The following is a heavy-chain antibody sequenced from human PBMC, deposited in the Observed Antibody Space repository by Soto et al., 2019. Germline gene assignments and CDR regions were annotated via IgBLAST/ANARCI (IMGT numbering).Heavy chain of an antibody. CDR2: GST. D-gene: IGHD2-15*01. J-gene: IGHJ5*02. V-gene: IGHV4-31*02. CDR3: ARSPSDVVLVAYPLFAP. Sequence: GSTYYNPSLQSRLTISLDTSENHFSLKLNSVTAADTAVYYCARSPSDVVLVAYPLFAPWGQGTLVTVSS.